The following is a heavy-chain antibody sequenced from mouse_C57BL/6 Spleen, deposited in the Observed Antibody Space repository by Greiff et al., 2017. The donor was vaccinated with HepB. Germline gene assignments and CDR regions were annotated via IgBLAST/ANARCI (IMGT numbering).Heavy chain of an antibody. CDR1: GYTFTSYW. J-gene: IGHJ3*01. D-gene: IGHD2-2*01. CDR2: IDPSDSYT. V-gene: IGHV1-59*01. CDR3: ARDLLWLRRGFAY. Sequence: QVQLQQPGAELVRPGTSVKLSCKASGYTFTSYWVHWVKQRPGQGLEWIGVIDPSDSYTNYNQKFKGKATLTVDTSSSTAYMQLSSLTSEDSAVYYCARDLLWLRRGFAYWGQGTLVTVSA.